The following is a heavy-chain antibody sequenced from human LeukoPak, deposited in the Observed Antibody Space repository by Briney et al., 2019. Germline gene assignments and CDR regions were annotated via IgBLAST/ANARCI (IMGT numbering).Heavy chain of an antibody. CDR3: ARVAGDIVVVPAAKQIYYYYYYMDV. V-gene: IGHV1-18*01. Sequence: SVKVSCQASGCTFTSYGLSWVRQAPGQGLEWMGWISAYNGNNNYAQKLKGRVTMNTDTSTSTAYMELRSLRSDDTAVYYCARVAGDIVVVPAAKQIYYYYYYMDVWGKGTTVTVSS. D-gene: IGHD2-2*01. CDR2: ISAYNGNN. J-gene: IGHJ6*03. CDR1: GCTFTSYG.